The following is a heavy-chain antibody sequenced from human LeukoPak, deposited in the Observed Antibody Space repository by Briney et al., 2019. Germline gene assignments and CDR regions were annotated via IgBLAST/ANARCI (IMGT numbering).Heavy chain of an antibody. Sequence: GGSLRLSCAASGFIFGDYAMHWVRQAPGKGLEWVSSISSSSCYIYYADSVKGRFTISRDNAKNSLYLQMNSLRAEDTAVYYCARTFALRYCSGGSCSRRDYYGMDVWGQGTTVTVSS. CDR3: ARTFALRYCSGGSCSRRDYYGMDV. J-gene: IGHJ6*02. D-gene: IGHD2-15*01. CDR1: GFIFGDYA. V-gene: IGHV3-21*01. CDR2: ISSSSCYI.